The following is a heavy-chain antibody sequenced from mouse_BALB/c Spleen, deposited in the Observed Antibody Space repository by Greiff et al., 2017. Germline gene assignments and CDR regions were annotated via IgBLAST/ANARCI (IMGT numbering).Heavy chain of an antibody. D-gene: IGHD1-1*01. CDR2: ISSGGSYT. J-gene: IGHJ3*01. CDR1: GFTFSSYG. V-gene: IGHV5-6*01. Sequence: EVQLVESGGDLVKPGGSLKLSCAASGFTFSSYGMSWVRQTPDKRLEWVATISSGGSYTYYPDSVKGRFTISRDNAKNTLYLQMSSLKSEDTAMYYCARHDYGSSYTWFAYWGQGTLVTVSA. CDR3: ARHDYGSSYTWFAY.